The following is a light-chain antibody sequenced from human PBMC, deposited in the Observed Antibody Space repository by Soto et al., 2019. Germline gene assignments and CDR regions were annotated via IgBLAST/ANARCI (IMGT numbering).Light chain of an antibody. CDR2: GAS. CDR1: QSVSSIY. V-gene: IGKV3-20*01. CDR3: QQYDGSSYT. Sequence: EIVLTQSPGTLSLSPGERATLSCRASQSVSSIYLAWYQQKPGQPPRLLIYGASSRATGIPDRFSGSGSGTDFTLTISRLAPEDFAVYYCQQYDGSSYTFGQGTKLEIK. J-gene: IGKJ2*01.